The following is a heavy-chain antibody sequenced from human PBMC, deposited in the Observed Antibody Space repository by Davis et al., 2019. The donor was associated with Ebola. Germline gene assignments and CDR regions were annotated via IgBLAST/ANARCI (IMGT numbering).Heavy chain of an antibody. CDR2: IYSGGST. V-gene: IGHV3-53*01. CDR1: GFTVSSNY. CDR3: ARRTYKNFDL. D-gene: IGHD3-10*01. Sequence: GESLKISCAASGFTVSSNYMSWVRQAPGKGLEWVSVIYSGGSTYYADSVKGRFTISRDNSKNTLYLQMNSLRAEDTAVYYCARRTYKNFDLWGPGTLVTVSS. J-gene: IGHJ2*01.